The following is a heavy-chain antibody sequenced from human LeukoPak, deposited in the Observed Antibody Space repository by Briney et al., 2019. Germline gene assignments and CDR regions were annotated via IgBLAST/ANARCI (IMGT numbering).Heavy chain of an antibody. J-gene: IGHJ4*02. CDR3: ARGENWQQLVQF. V-gene: IGHV3-53*01. D-gene: IGHD6-13*01. CDR1: GFTVSSNY. Sequence: PGGSLRPSCAASGFTVSSNYMSWVRQAPGKGLEWVSIIYSGGSTYYAGSVKGRFTISRDNSKNTLYLQMNSLTAEDTAVYHCARGENWQQLVQFWGQGTLVTVSS. CDR2: IYSGGST.